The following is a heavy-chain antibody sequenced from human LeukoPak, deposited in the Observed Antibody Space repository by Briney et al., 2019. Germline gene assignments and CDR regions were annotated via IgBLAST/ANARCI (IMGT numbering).Heavy chain of an antibody. V-gene: IGHV5-51*01. CDR1: GYSFTSYW. CDR2: IYPGDSDT. J-gene: IGHJ5*02. Sequence: GESLKISCKGSGYSFTSYWIGWVRQMPGRGLEWMGIIYPGDSDTRYSPSFQGQVTISADKSISTAYLQWSSLKASDTAMYYCARLGGVGYTHNWFDPWGQGTLVTVSS. D-gene: IGHD2-8*01. CDR3: ARLGGVGYTHNWFDP.